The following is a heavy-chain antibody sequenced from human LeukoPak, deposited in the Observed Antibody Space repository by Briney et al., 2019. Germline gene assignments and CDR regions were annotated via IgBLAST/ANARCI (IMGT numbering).Heavy chain of an antibody. V-gene: IGHV3-7*03. CDR2: IKQDGSEK. CDR1: GFTFSSYW. J-gene: IGHJ3*02. Sequence: GGSLRLSCAASGFTFSSYWMSWVRQAPGKGLEWVANIKQDGSEKYYVDSVKGRFTISRDNAKNSLYLQMNSLRAEDTAVYYCAKDLGASYYDSSGYNDAFDIWGQGTMVTVSS. CDR3: AKDLGASYYDSSGYNDAFDI. D-gene: IGHD3-22*01.